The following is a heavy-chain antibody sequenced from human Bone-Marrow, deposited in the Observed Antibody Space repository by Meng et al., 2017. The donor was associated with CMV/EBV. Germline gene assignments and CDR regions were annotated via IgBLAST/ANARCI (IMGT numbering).Heavy chain of an antibody. D-gene: IGHD3-10*01. Sequence: SETLSLTCTVPGGSVNSGSYYWSWIRKPPGKGLEWIGRIYSSGSTKYSPSLKSRVTISVDMSKNQFSLRLSSVTAADTAVYFCARDLYYGSGLDYWGLGTLVTVSS. J-gene: IGHJ4*02. CDR3: ARDLYYGSGLDY. CDR2: IYSSGST. V-gene: IGHV4-61*01. CDR1: GGSVNSGSYY.